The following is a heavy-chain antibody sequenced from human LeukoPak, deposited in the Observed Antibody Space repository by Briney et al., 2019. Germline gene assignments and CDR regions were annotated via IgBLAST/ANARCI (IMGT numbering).Heavy chain of an antibody. V-gene: IGHV4-59*01. CDR2: IHYSGNS. J-gene: IGHJ4*02. CDR3: ARGLSSGWSSPNFEY. Sequence: SETLSLTCTVSGGSISSYYWTWIRQPPAKGLEWIGYIHYSGNSNYNPSLKSRVTISVDTSKSQFSLNLRSVTVADTAVYYCARGLSSGWSSPNFEYWGQGTLVTVSS. CDR1: GGSISSYY. D-gene: IGHD6-19*01.